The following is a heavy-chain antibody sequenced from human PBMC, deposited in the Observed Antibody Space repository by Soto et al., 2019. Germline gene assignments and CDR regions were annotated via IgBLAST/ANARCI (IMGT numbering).Heavy chain of an antibody. Sequence: ASVKVSCKASGYTFTSDGISWVRQAPGQGLEWMGWISAYNGNTNYAQKLQGRVTMTTDTSTSTAYMELRSLRSDDTAVYYCARGLPRTYYYYGMDVWGQGTTVTVSS. CDR1: GYTFTSDG. V-gene: IGHV1-18*04. CDR2: ISAYNGNT. J-gene: IGHJ6*02. CDR3: ARGLPRTYYYYGMDV. D-gene: IGHD1-7*01.